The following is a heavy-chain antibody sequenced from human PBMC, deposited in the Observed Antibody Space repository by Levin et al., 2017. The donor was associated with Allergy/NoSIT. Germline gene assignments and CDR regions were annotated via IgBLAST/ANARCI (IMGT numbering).Heavy chain of an antibody. Sequence: SCLSSFFPFSSSFLGWVRQAPGKGLEWVSSLDWNGGSTSYADSVRGRFTISLAPAKNSLFLQMNSLRAEDSALYHCARTYTAPGSLYFDYWGLGVLVTVSS. J-gene: IGHJ4*02. CDR1: FFPFSSSF. D-gene: IGHD6-13*01. CDR2: LDWNGGST. CDR3: ARTYTAPGSLYFDY. V-gene: IGHV3-20*01.